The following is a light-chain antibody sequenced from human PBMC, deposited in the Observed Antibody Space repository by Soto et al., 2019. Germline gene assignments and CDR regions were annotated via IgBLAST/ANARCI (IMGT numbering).Light chain of an antibody. J-gene: IGKJ1*01. Sequence: DIQMTQSPSSLPASVGDRVTITCRASQTIDTYLNWYQQKPGNAPKVLIYVASRLHTGVPSRFSGSGSGTDFTLTITSLQPEDFATYFCQQSDTTPWTFGQGTRVEV. CDR3: QQSDTTPWT. CDR2: VAS. V-gene: IGKV1-39*01. CDR1: QTIDTY.